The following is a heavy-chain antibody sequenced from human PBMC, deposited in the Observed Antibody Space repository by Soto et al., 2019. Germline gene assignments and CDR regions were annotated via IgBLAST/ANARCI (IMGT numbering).Heavy chain of an antibody. J-gene: IGHJ6*02. CDR1: GFTFSSYA. CDR3: ARARRGAPYYYTMDL. Sequence: GGPLRLSCIASGFTFSSYAMTWVGQAPGKGLEWVSEISGRGGITYYADSVKGRFTISRDNSKNTLNLQMNSLRADARAVYYCARARRGAPYYYTMDLWCHGTTITVSS. CDR2: ISGRGGIT. D-gene: IGHD3-10*01. V-gene: IGHV3-23*01.